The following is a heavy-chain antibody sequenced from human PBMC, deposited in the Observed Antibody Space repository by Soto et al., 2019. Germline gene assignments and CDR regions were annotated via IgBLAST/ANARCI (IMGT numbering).Heavy chain of an antibody. CDR1: GFTFSSYA. V-gene: IGHV3-23*01. J-gene: IGHJ4*02. CDR3: AKRATGTFFDY. Sequence: GGSLRLSCVASGFTFSSYAMSWVRQAPGKGLEWVSVISGSGDGTYYADSVKGRFTISRDNSKNTLYLQMNSLRAEDTAVYYCAKRATGTFFDYWGQGTLVTVSS. D-gene: IGHD1-7*01. CDR2: ISGSGDGT.